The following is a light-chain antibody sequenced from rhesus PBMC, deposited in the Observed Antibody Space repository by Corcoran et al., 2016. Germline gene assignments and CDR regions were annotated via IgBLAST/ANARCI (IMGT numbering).Light chain of an antibody. J-gene: IGKJ4*01. CDR3: LQHNSYPLT. CDR1: QVISSY. V-gene: IGKV1-28*03. Sequence: DIQMTQSPSSLSASVGDTVTITCRASQVISSYLNWFQQKPGQAPNLLIYDASSLESGVPSRFSGSGSVTDFTLTISSLQPEDFAAYYCLQHNSYPLTFGGGTKVEIK. CDR2: DAS.